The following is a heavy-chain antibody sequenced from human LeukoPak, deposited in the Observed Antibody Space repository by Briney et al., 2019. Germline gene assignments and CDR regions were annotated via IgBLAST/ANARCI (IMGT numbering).Heavy chain of an antibody. V-gene: IGHV3-30*04. CDR2: ISFDGTNK. Sequence: GGSLRLSCTASGVILSNYAMHWVRRSPGRGLEWVAVISFDGTNKYYGDSVEGRFSVSRDNSKTTLYLQMNSLRPDDTAMYYCAADYGDYEPIDYWGQGTLVTVSS. J-gene: IGHJ4*02. CDR3: AADYGDYEPIDY. D-gene: IGHD4-17*01. CDR1: GVILSNYA.